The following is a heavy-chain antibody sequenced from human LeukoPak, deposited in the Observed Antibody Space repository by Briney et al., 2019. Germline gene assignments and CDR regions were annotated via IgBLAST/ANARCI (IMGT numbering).Heavy chain of an antibody. Sequence: ASVKVSCKASGGTFSSYASSWVRQAPGQGLDWMGRIIPRLDITNYAQKFQGRVTMTADKSTSTVYMELSNLGSEDTAMYYCARARRSDNSWYDYLGQGTLVTVSS. D-gene: IGHD6-13*01. CDR3: ARARRSDNSWYDY. CDR1: GGTFSSYA. CDR2: IIPRLDIT. J-gene: IGHJ4*02. V-gene: IGHV1-69*04.